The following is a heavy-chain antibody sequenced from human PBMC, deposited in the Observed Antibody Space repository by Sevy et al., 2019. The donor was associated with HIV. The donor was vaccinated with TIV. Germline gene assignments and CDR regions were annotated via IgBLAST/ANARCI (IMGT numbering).Heavy chain of an antibody. Sequence: ASVKVSCKASGGTFSSYAISWVRQAPGQGLEWMGGIIPIFGTANYAQKFQGRVTITADESKSTAYMELSSLRSEDTAVYYCARGEIYCSSTSCSKRYGMDVWGQGTTVTVSS. CDR2: IIPIFGTA. J-gene: IGHJ6*02. CDR1: GGTFSSYA. V-gene: IGHV1-69*13. CDR3: ARGEIYCSSTSCSKRYGMDV. D-gene: IGHD2-2*01.